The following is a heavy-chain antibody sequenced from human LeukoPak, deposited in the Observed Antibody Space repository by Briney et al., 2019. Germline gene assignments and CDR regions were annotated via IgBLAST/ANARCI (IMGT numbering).Heavy chain of an antibody. CDR1: GFTFSAYA. CDR3: ARDERRCSDGTNCYPGDY. V-gene: IGHV3-21*01. D-gene: IGHD2-21*01. J-gene: IGHJ4*02. CDR2: ISRTSYSI. Sequence: AGESLRLSCEGSGFTFSAYAMSWVRQAPGKGVEWVSAISRTSYSIYYADAVRGRFTVSRDNARSVVYLQMNSLRADDSAVYYCARDERRCSDGTNCYPGDYWGQGTLVTVSS.